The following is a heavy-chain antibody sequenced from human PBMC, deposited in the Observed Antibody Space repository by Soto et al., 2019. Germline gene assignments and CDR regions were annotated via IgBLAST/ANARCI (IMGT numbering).Heavy chain of an antibody. J-gene: IGHJ4*02. CDR2: IYYSGST. Sequence: SETLSLTCTVSGGSISSYYWSWIRQPPGKGLEWIGYIYYSGSTNYNPSLKSRVTISVDTSKNQFSLKLSSVTAADTAVYYCAREWMDRYYDFWSGYYTGGIDYWGQGTLVTVSS. CDR3: AREWMDRYYDFWSGYYTGGIDY. V-gene: IGHV4-59*01. CDR1: GGSISSYY. D-gene: IGHD3-3*01.